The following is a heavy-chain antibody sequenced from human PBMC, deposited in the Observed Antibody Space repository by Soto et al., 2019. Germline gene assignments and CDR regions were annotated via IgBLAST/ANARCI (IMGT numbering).Heavy chain of an antibody. J-gene: IGHJ4*02. CDR3: ARGRYGGY. CDR2: ISAHNGNT. Sequence: QVHLVQSGAEVKKPGASVKVSCQGSGYAFTTYGITWVRQAPGQGLEWMGWISAHNGNTNYAQKLQGRVTVTRDPSTSTAYMELRSLRYDDTAVYYCARGRYGGYWGLGALVTVSS. V-gene: IGHV1-18*01. CDR1: GYAFTTYG. D-gene: IGHD3-10*01.